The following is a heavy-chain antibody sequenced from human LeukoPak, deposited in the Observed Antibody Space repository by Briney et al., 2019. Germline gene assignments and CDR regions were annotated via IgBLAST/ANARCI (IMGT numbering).Heavy chain of an antibody. CDR1: GFTLRSYS. CDR3: ARVGGGYDPIDY. J-gene: IGHJ4*02. CDR2: ISGTGTYI. V-gene: IGHV3-21*01. Sequence: PGGSLRLSCAASGFTLRSYSMHWVRQAPGKGLEWVSSISGTGTYIYYADSVKGRLTISRDNAKNSLYLQMNSLRVEDTAVYYCARVGGGYDPIDYWGQGTLVTVTS. D-gene: IGHD5-12*01.